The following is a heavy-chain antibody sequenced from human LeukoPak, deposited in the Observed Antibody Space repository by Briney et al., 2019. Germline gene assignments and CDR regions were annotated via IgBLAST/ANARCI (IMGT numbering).Heavy chain of an antibody. CDR2: IKQDATEQ. V-gene: IGHV3-7*01. J-gene: IGHJ4*02. CDR3: ARFHYCSSTNCYPRHFDY. CDR1: GFTFSSYW. Sequence: GGSLRLSCAASGFTFSSYWMSWVRQAPGKGLEWVANIKQDATEQYYVESAKGRFAISRDNTKNSLYLQVNSLRAEDTAVYYCARFHYCSSTNCYPRHFDYWGQGTLVTVSS. D-gene: IGHD2-2*01.